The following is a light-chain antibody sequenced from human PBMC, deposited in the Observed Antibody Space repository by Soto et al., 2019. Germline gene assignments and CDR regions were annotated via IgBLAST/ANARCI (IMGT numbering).Light chain of an antibody. CDR2: WAS. J-gene: IGKJ4*01. V-gene: IGKV4-1*01. Sequence: IVMTQSPDSLAVSLGERATINCKSSQSIFYTANNKNFLAWYQQKPGQSPKLLISWASTRESGVPDRFSGAESGTDFTLTISSLQAEDVAVYYCQKYYDNPTTFGGGTKVDSK. CDR3: QKYYDNPTT. CDR1: QSIFYTANNKNF.